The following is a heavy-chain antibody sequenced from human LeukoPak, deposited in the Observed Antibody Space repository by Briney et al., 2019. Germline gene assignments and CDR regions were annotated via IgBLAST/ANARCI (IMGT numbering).Heavy chain of an antibody. CDR1: GFTFSYYT. J-gene: IGHJ4*02. V-gene: IGHV3-23*01. Sequence: GSLRLPCSASGFTFSYYTMSWVRQAPGKGLEWGSAISGSGGSTYYADSVKGRFTISRDNSKNTLYLQMNSLRAEDTAVYYCAKDQASSGYYSIDYWGQGTLVTVSS. CDR3: AKDQASSGYYSIDY. D-gene: IGHD3-22*01. CDR2: ISGSGGST.